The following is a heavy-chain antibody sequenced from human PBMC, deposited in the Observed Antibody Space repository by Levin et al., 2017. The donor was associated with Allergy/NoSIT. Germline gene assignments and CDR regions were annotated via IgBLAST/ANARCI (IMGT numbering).Heavy chain of an antibody. CDR2: ISYDGSNK. V-gene: IGHV3-30*03. CDR3: ARVQQLILAFDY. Sequence: GGSLRLSCAASGFTFSSYGMHWVRQVPGKGLEWVALISYDGSNKYYADSVKGRFTISRDNCKNTLYLQMNSLRAEDTAVYYCARVQQLILAFDYWGQGTLVTVSS. J-gene: IGHJ4*02. CDR1: GFTFSSYG. D-gene: IGHD6-13*01.